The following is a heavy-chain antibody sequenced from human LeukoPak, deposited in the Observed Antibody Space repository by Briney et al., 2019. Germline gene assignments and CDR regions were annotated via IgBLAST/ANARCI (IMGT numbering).Heavy chain of an antibody. CDR3: ARFRSRSSWYIPPFDF. CDR2: INPDSGVT. V-gene: IGHV1-2*02. D-gene: IGHD6-13*01. J-gene: IGHJ4*02. CDR1: GYTFTGYY. Sequence: ASVKVSCKASGYTFTGYYIHWVRQAPGQGLEWMGWINPDSGVTNYAQKFQGRVTMPRDTSISTAYMELSRLTSDDTAVYYCARFRSRSSWYIPPFDFWGQGTLVTVSS.